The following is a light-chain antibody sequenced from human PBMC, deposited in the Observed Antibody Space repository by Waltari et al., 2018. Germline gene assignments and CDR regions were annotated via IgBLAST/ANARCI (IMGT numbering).Light chain of an antibody. CDR2: KAS. V-gene: IGKV1-5*03. Sequence: DIQMTQSPSTLSASVGDRVTITCRASQSIIDWLAWYQQKPGKAPKLLIYKASNLKGGVPSRFSGSGCGTEFTLTISRLQPDDFATYHCQQYKSYPTFGQGTKVEI. CDR1: QSIIDW. J-gene: IGKJ1*01. CDR3: QQYKSYPT.